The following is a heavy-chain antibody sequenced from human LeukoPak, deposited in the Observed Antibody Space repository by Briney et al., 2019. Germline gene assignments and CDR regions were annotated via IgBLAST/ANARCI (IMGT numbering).Heavy chain of an antibody. D-gene: IGHD3/OR15-3a*01. V-gene: IGHV3-48*01. J-gene: IGHJ6*03. CDR3: ARVYRNEEGFWTPNNYMDV. CDR2: ISSGSSTI. CDR1: GFTFSDYS. Sequence: PGGSLRLSCAGSGFTFSDYSMNWVRQAPGKGLEWVSYISSGSSTIDNADSVKGRFTISRDNANNSLYLQMNSLTAEATAFYYCARVYRNEEGFWTPNNYMDVWGKGTTVTVSS.